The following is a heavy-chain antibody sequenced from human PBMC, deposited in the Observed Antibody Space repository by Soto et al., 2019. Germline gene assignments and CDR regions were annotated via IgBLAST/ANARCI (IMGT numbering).Heavy chain of an antibody. CDR2: FDPEDGET. CDR3: ATDSWYCSGGSCYEKFDY. J-gene: IGHJ4*02. D-gene: IGHD2-15*01. Sequence: ASVKVSCKVSGYTLTELSMHWVRQAPGKGLEWMGGFDPEDGETIYAQKFQGRVTMTEDTSTDTAYMELSSLRSEDTAVYYCATDSWYCSGGSCYEKFDYWGQGTLVTVSS. V-gene: IGHV1-24*01. CDR1: GYTLTELS.